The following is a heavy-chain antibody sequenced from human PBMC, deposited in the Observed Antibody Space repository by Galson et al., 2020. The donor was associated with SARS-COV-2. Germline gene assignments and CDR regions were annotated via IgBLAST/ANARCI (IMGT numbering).Heavy chain of an antibody. V-gene: IGHV1-46*01. CDR2: INPSGGGT. CDR1: GYTFTSYY. J-gene: IGHJ4*02. CDR3: ARDSQGGNDYNYLLF. Sequence: ASVKVSCKASGYTFTSYYIHWVRQAPGQGLEWMGIINPSGGGTTYAQKFQGRVTMTRDTSPSTVYMELSSLRSEDTAVYYCARDSQGGNDYNYLLFWGQGTLVTVSS. D-gene: IGHD4-4*01.